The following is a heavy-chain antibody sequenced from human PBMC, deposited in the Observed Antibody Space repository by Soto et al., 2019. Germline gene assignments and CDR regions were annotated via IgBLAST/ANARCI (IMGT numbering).Heavy chain of an antibody. CDR3: AKLGMTTINRDY. V-gene: IGHV3-23*01. J-gene: IGHJ4*02. Sequence: EAQLLESGGGLLQPGGSLRVSCAASGFSFDSYAMSWVRQAPGKGPEWVSSISGSGGNTYYADSVKGRFTISRDNSKNILYLQMTNLRAEDTALYYCAKLGMTTINRDYWGQGTQVTVSS. D-gene: IGHD5-12*01. CDR1: GFSFDSYA. CDR2: ISGSGGNT.